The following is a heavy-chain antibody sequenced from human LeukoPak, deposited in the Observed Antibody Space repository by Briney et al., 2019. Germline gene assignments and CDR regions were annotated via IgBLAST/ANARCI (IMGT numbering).Heavy chain of an antibody. CDR2: MNPNSGNT. J-gene: IGHJ4*02. D-gene: IGHD6-13*01. CDR3: ARDGVAAANDY. CDR1: GYTFTSYD. Sequence: APVKVSCKASGYTFTSYDINWVRQATGQGLEWMGWMNPNSGNTGYAQKFQGRVTITRNTSISTAYMELSSLRSEDTAVYYCARDGVAAANDYWGQGTLVTVSS. V-gene: IGHV1-8*03.